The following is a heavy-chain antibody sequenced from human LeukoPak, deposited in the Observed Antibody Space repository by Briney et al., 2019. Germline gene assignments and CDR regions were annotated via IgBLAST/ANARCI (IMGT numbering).Heavy chain of an antibody. CDR3: TTFRTEYSGYWGYYYYYYMDV. V-gene: IGHV3-49*04. Sequence: GGSLRLSCTASGFTFGDYAMSWVRQAPGKGLEWVGFIRSKAYGGTTEYAASVKGRFTISRDDSKSIAYLQMNSLKTEDTAVYYCTTFRTEYSGYWGYYYYYYMDVWGKGTTVTVSS. D-gene: IGHD5-12*01. CDR1: GFTFGDYA. J-gene: IGHJ6*03. CDR2: IRSKAYGGTT.